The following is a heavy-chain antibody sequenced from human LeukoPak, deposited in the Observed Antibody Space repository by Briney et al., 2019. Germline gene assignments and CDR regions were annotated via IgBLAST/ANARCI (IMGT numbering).Heavy chain of an antibody. CDR1: GASISGHF. CDR3: VKVGYGSGTWGWFDP. V-gene: IGHV4-59*11. J-gene: IGHJ5*02. CDR2: IYSGTV. D-gene: IGHD3-10*01. Sequence: MASETLSLTCNVSGASISGHFWSWIRHSPGKGLECIGYIYSGTVDYNPSLKSRATVSGDTSKNQVSLNLKSVTTVDTAMYYCVKVGYGSGTWGWFDPWGQGILVSVST.